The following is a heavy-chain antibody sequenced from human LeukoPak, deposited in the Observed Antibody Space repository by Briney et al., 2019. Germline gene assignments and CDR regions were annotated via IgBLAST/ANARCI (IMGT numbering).Heavy chain of an antibody. Sequence: SETLSLTCTVSGGSISSSRYYWGWIRQPPGKGVEWIGSIYYSGSTYYNPSLKRRVTISVDTSKTQFSLKLSSVTAADTAVYYCARGLHIAVAAGFAYWGQATLATVSS. CDR1: GGSISSSRYY. CDR3: ARGLHIAVAAGFAY. D-gene: IGHD6-19*01. V-gene: IGHV4-39*07. J-gene: IGHJ4*02. CDR2: IYYSGST.